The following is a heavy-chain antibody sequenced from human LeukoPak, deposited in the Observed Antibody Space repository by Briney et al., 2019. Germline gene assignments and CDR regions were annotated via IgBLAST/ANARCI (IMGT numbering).Heavy chain of an antibody. CDR2: IYYSGST. CDR1: GGSISSYY. J-gene: IGHJ4*02. Sequence: SETLSLTCTVPGGSISSYYWSWIRQPPGKGLEWIGYIYYSGSTNYNPSLKSRVTISVDTSKNQFSLKLSSVTAADTAVYYCARWDYYDSSGYLDYWRQGTLVTVSS. D-gene: IGHD3-22*01. V-gene: IGHV4-59*01. CDR3: ARWDYYDSSGYLDY.